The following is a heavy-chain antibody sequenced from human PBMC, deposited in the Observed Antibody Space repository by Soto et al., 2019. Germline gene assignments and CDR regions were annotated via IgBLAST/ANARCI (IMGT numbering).Heavy chain of an antibody. V-gene: IGHV3-11*04. D-gene: IGHD1-7*01. CDR3: AGDPNWSYRIYMGRAFDI. CDR2: ISSSGSTI. J-gene: IGHJ3*02. CDR1: GFTFSDYY. Sequence: PGGSLRLSCAASGFTFSDYYMSRIRQAPGKGLEWVSYISSSGSTIYYADSVKGRFTISRDNAESSLYLQMNSLRTEDTAVYYCAGDPNWSYRIYMGRAFDIWGQGTMVTVSS.